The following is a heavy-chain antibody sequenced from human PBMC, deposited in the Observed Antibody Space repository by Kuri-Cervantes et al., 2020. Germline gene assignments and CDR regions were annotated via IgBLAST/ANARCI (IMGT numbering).Heavy chain of an antibody. Sequence: SETLSLTCTVSVGSISSYYWSWIRQPPGKGLEWIAYIYYRGSTNYNPSLKSRVTISVDTSKNQFSLKMRSVTAADTAVYYCATNYYAERGAFDIWGQGTRVTVSS. CDR1: VGSISSYY. CDR2: IYYRGST. J-gene: IGHJ3*02. V-gene: IGHV4-59*01. D-gene: IGHD4/OR15-4a*01. CDR3: ATNYYAERGAFDI.